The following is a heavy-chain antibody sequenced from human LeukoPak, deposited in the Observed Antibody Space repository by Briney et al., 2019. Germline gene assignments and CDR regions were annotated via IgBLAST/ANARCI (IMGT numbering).Heavy chain of an antibody. V-gene: IGHV4-39*01. D-gene: IGHD6-19*01. Sequence: SETLFLTCTVSGGSISSLTYYWGWIRQPPGKGLEWIASIYYSGTTYYSPSLKSRVTISVNRSNNQFSLRLSSVTAADTAVYFCAGYSSGWSSGGGYWGQGTLVTVSS. CDR1: GGSISSLTYY. J-gene: IGHJ4*02. CDR3: AGYSSGWSSGGGY. CDR2: IYYSGTT.